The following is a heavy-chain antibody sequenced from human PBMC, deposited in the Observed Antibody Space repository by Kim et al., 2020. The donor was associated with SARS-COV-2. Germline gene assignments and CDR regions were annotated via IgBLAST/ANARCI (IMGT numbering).Heavy chain of an antibody. D-gene: IGHD3-10*01. CDR3: ARALYGSYYYGMDV. V-gene: IGHV3-30*01. Sequence: YADSVKGRFTISRDNSKNTLYLQMNSLRAEDTAVYYCARALYGSYYYGMDVWGQGTTVTVSS. J-gene: IGHJ6*02.